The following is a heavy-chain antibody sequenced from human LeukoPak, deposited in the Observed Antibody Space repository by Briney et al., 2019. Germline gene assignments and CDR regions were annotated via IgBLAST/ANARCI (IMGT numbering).Heavy chain of an antibody. J-gene: IGHJ4*02. CDR3: ASPRGFSYGYFDY. D-gene: IGHD5-18*01. Sequence: SETLSLTCTVSGGSISSSSAYWGWIRQPPGKGLEWIGSIYYRKNTYYNPSLKSRVTISADTSKNQFSLTLGSVSATDTAVYYCASPRGFSYGYFDYWGQGALVTVSS. V-gene: IGHV4-39*01. CDR1: GGSISSSSAY. CDR2: IYYRKNT.